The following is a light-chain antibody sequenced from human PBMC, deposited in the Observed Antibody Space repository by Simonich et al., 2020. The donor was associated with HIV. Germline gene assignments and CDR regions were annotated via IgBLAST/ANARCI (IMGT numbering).Light chain of an antibody. CDR1: QIVLYSSNNQNY. Sequence: DIVMTQSPDSLAVSLGERATINCESSQIVLYSSNNQNYLAWYQQKTGQPPKLLIYWASTRESGVPDRFSGSGSGTDFTLTISSLQAEDVAVYYCQQYYSTPLTFGPGTKVKI. CDR3: QQYYSTPLT. J-gene: IGKJ3*01. CDR2: WAS. V-gene: IGKV4-1*01.